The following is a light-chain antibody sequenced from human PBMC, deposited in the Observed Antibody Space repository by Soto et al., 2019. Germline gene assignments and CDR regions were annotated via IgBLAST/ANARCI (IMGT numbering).Light chain of an antibody. Sequence: EIVLTQSPGSLSLSPRERATLSCRASQSVSSNLAWYQQKPGQAPRLLIYGASTRATGIPARFSGSGSGTEFTLTINSLQSEDFAVYYCQQYNNWPRTFGQGTKVDIK. CDR1: QSVSSN. J-gene: IGKJ1*01. CDR3: QQYNNWPRT. CDR2: GAS. V-gene: IGKV3-15*01.